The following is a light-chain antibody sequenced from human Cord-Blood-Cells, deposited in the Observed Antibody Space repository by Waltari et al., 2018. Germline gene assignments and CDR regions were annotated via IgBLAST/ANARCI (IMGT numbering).Light chain of an antibody. V-gene: IGKV3-11*01. CDR1: QRVSSY. CDR3: QQRSNWPRFT. J-gene: IGKJ5*01. Sequence: EIVLTQSPATLSLSPGERATLSCRASQRVSSYLAWYQTKPGQAPRRLIYDASNRATGIPARFSGSASGTDFTLTISSLEPEDFAVYYCQQRSNWPRFTFGQGTRLEIK. CDR2: DAS.